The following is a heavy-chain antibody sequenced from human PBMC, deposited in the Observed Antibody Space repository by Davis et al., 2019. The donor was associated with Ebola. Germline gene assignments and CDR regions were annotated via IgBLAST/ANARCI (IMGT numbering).Heavy chain of an antibody. Sequence: SETLSLTCTVSGYSIGSGYYWGWIRQPPGKGLEWIGSIYLTGKTYYNPSLKSRITISVDTSKNQFSLKLSSVTAADTAVYYCARDFGPSYSSSREAFDIWGQGTMVTVSS. CDR2: IYLTGKT. CDR3: ARDFGPSYSSSREAFDI. D-gene: IGHD6-13*01. J-gene: IGHJ3*02. CDR1: GYSIGSGYY. V-gene: IGHV4-38-2*02.